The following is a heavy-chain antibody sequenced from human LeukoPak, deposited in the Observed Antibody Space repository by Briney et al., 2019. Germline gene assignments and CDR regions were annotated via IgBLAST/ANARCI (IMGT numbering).Heavy chain of an antibody. CDR3: ARGRSGPGADYYYGMDV. Sequence: SETLSLTCTVSGGSISSFYWTWIRQPAGKGLEWIGRIYSSGSTNYNPSLKSRLTMSVDTSKNQLSLKVSSVIAADTAVYYCARGRSGPGADYYYGMDVWGQGTTVTVSS. CDR2: IYSSGST. CDR1: GGSISSFY. V-gene: IGHV4-4*07. D-gene: IGHD3-10*01. J-gene: IGHJ6*02.